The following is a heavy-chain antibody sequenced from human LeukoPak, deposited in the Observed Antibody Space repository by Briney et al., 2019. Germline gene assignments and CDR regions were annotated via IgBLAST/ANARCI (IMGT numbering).Heavy chain of an antibody. CDR2: IYYSGIT. J-gene: IGHJ4*02. D-gene: IGHD3-22*01. CDR1: GDSIRGYY. Sequence: ETLSLTCTVSGDSIRGYYWNWIRQPPGKGLEWIGYIYYSGITNYNPSLKSRVTISLDTSKNQFSLKLSSVTAADTAVYYCARHSTYYYDSSGYYYEGGNFDYWGQGTLVTVSS. V-gene: IGHV4-59*08. CDR3: ARHSTYYYDSSGYYYEGGNFDY.